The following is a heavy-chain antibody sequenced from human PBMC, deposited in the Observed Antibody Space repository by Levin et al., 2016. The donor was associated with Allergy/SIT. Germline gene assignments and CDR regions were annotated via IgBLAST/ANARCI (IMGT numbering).Heavy chain of an antibody. CDR3: TTVAATMVRGVRVGMDV. V-gene: IGHV3-15*01. Sequence: VRQMPGKGLEWVGRIKSKTDGGTTDYAAPVKGRFTISRDDSKNTLYLQMNSLKTEDTAVYYCTTVAATMVRGVRVGMDVWGQGTTVTVSS. J-gene: IGHJ6*02. D-gene: IGHD3-10*01. CDR2: IKSKTDGGTT.